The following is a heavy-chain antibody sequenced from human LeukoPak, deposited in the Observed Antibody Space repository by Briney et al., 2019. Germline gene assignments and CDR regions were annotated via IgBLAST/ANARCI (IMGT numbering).Heavy chain of an antibody. CDR1: GFTFSSYT. J-gene: IGHJ4*02. CDR2: ISSSSSYI. Sequence: GGSLRLSCAASGFTFSSYTINWVRQAPGKGLEWVSSISSSSSYIYYADSMKGRITVSKDNAKTSLYLQMNGLRAEDAAVYYCARGVGATPAFFDYWGQGTLVTVCS. CDR3: ARGVGATPAFFDY. V-gene: IGHV3-21*01. D-gene: IGHD1-26*01.